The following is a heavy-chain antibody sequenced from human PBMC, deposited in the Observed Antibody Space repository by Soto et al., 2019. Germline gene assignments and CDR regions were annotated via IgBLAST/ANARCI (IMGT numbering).Heavy chain of an antibody. J-gene: IGHJ4*02. CDR1: GVTFSNYA. V-gene: IGHV3-23*01. Sequence: PAESLRLSCTVSGVTFSNYAMNWVRQAPGKGLEWVSSLSGSGGTTYYADSVKGRFIISRDNSKNTLYLLMNSLRAEDTALYYCAKQRADYGSGADTFYFDSWGQGALVTVSS. CDR3: AKQRADYGSGADTFYFDS. D-gene: IGHD3-10*01. CDR2: LSGSGGTT.